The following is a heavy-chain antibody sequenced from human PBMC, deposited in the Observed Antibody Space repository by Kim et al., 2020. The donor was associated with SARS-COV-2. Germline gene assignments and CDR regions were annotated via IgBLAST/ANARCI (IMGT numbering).Heavy chain of an antibody. Sequence: NPALKSRVTISVDTSKNQFSLKLSFVTAADTAMYYGVRLGCSATSCTTFDYWGQGTLVTVSS. J-gene: IGHJ4*02. V-gene: IGHV4-59*08. D-gene: IGHD2-2*01. CDR3: VRLGCSATSCTTFDY.